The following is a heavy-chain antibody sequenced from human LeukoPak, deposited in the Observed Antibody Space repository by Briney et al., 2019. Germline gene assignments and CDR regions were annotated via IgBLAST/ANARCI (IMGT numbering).Heavy chain of an antibody. CDR3: ARPRWIQLIDY. V-gene: IGHV3-7*01. CDR2: INQDGSEK. J-gene: IGHJ4*02. Sequence: GGSLRLSCAASGFTFSSYWMSWVRQAPGKWLEWVANINQDGSEKYYVDSVKGRFTISRDNAKNSLYLQMNSLRAEDTAVYYCARPRWIQLIDYWGQGTLVTVSS. D-gene: IGHD5-18*01. CDR1: GFTFSSYW.